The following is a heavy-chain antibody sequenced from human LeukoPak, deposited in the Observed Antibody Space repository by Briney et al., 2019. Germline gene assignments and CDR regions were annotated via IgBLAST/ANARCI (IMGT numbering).Heavy chain of an antibody. V-gene: IGHV1-46*01. J-gene: IGHJ5*02. CDR1: GYTFTSYY. D-gene: IGHD1-1*01. CDR2: INPSGGST. Sequence: ASVKVSCKASGYTFTSYYMHWVRQAPGQGLEWMGIINPSGGSTSYAQKFQGRVTMTRDTSTSTVYMELSSLRSEDTAVYYRARRVVTGGSYNWFDPWGQGTLVTVSS. CDR3: ARRVVTGGSYNWFDP.